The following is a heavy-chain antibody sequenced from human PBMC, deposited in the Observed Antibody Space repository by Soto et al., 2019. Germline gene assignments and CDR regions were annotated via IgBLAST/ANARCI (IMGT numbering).Heavy chain of an antibody. CDR2: IIPLLNTP. CDR3: ARESSSPNYYYYGMDV. D-gene: IGHD6-6*01. V-gene: IGHV1-69*01. Sequence: QVQLVQSGAEVKKPRSSVKVSCRASGGTFSSYAVSWVRQAPGQGLEWMGVIIPLLNTPKYVEKFQGRVTITADASATTAYLELSSLTSEDTAVYYCARESSSPNYYYYGMDVWGQGTTVTVSS. J-gene: IGHJ6*02. CDR1: GGTFSSYA.